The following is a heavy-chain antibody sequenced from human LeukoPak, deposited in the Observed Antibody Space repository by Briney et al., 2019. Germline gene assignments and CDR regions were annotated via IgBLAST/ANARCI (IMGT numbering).Heavy chain of an antibody. Sequence: SATLSLTCTVSGGSISSYYWSWIRQPPGKRMEWIGYIYYSGSTDYNPSLKSRFTISVDMSRNQFSLKLSSVTAADTAVYYCVRAREPLVYTYYFDYWGQGALVTVSS. CDR1: GGSISSYY. J-gene: IGHJ4*02. CDR2: IYYSGST. V-gene: IGHV4-59*08. D-gene: IGHD1-14*01. CDR3: VRAREPLVYTYYFDY.